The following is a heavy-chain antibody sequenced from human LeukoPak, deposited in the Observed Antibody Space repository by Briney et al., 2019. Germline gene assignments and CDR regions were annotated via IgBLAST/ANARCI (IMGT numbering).Heavy chain of an antibody. V-gene: IGHV4-59*01. CDR1: GGSISSYY. J-gene: IGHJ4*02. D-gene: IGHD2-15*01. Sequence: SESLSLTCTVSGGSISSYYWSWIRQPPGKGLEWIGYIYSSGSTNYNPSLKSRVTISVDTSKNQFSLKLSSVTAADAAEYYCARGGVVVVAATFFDYWGQGTLVTVSS. CDR2: IYSSGST. CDR3: ARGGVVVVAATFFDY.